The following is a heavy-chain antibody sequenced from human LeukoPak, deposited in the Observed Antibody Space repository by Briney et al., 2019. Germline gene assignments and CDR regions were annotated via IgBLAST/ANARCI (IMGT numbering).Heavy chain of an antibody. CDR1: GFTFSSYW. D-gene: IGHD2-15*01. V-gene: IGHV3-74*01. J-gene: IGHJ4*02. Sequence: QAGGSLRLSCAASGFTFSSYWMHWVRQAPGKGLVWVSRINSDGSSTSYADSVKGRFTISRDNAKNTLYLQMNSLRAEDTAAYYCARAWSAATPFDYWGQGTLVTVSS. CDR3: ARAWSAATPFDY. CDR2: INSDGSST.